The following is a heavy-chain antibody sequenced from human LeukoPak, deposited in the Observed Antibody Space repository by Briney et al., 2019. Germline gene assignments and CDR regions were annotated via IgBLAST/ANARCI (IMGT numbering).Heavy chain of an antibody. CDR3: TKDAGSGYHYPIDY. CDR1: GFTFSTYT. V-gene: IGHV3-23*01. J-gene: IGHJ4*02. CDR2: MNGDGDYT. Sequence: RSGGSLRLSCAASGFTFSTYTISWVRQAPGKGLEWVSAMNGDGDYTYYADSVKGRFTVSRDNSKNTLYLRVNSLRAEDTAVYYCTKDAGSGYHYPIDYWGQGTLVTVSS. D-gene: IGHD3-22*01.